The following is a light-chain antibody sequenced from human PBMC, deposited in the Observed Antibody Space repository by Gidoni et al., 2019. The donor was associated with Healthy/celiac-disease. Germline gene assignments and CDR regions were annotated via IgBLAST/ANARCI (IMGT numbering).Light chain of an antibody. CDR3: LQSYSALRT. V-gene: IGKV1-39*01. CDR1: QSISSY. J-gene: IGKJ4*01. CDR2: AAS. Sequence: DIQLTHSPASLSASVGDRVTITCRASQSISSYLNWYQQKPGKAPKLLSYAASSLQRGAPTMFSGSGAWTDFTSTISSVHPEVFATYYCLQSYSALRTFGGGTKVEIK.